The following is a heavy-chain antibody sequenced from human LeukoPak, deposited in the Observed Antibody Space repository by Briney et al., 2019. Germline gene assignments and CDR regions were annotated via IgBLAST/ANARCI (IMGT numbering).Heavy chain of an antibody. D-gene: IGHD5-12*01. CDR2: ISSSSVYK. CDR3: ARDLTTVDLVYYYYGMDV. V-gene: IGHV3-21*01. Sequence: PGGSLRLSCAASGLSFSNFSMNWVRQAPGMGLEWVASISSSSVYKYYADSVRGRFTISRDNSKNTLYLQMNSLRAEDTAVYYCARDLTTVDLVYYYYGMDVWGQGTTVTVSS. CDR1: GLSFSNFS. J-gene: IGHJ6*02.